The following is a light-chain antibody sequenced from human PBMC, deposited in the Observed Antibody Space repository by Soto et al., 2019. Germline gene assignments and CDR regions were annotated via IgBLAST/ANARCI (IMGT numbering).Light chain of an antibody. J-gene: IGLJ1*01. CDR3: SSYTASSTPWV. Sequence: CVLTQPASGSGSPGQSITRPCTGTSSDVGGYNFVFWYQQNPGKAPKLMIYDVSNRPSGVSNRFSGSKSGNTASLTISGLQAEDEADYYCSSYTASSTPWVFGTGTKVTFL. CDR1: SSDVGGYNF. V-gene: IGLV2-14*01. CDR2: DVS.